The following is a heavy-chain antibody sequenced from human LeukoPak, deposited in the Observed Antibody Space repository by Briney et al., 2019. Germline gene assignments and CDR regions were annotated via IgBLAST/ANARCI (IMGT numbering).Heavy chain of an antibody. V-gene: IGHV3-11*04. CDR3: ARMMAGRGFDY. CDR2: ISSSGSSI. D-gene: IGHD5-24*01. J-gene: IGHJ4*02. Sequence: PGGSLRLSCAASGFTVSSNYMSWVRQAPGKGLEWVSYISSSGSSIYYADSVKGRFTISRDNAKNSLYLQMNSLRAEDTAVYYCARMMAGRGFDYWGQGTLVTVSS. CDR1: GFTVSSNY.